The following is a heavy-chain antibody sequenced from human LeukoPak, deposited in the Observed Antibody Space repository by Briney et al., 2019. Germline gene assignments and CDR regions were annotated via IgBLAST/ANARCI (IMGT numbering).Heavy chain of an antibody. CDR2: INHSGST. CDR1: GGSFSGYY. V-gene: IGHV4-34*01. D-gene: IGHD3-3*01. Sequence: SETLSLTCAVYGGSFSGYYWSWIRQPPGKGLEWIGEINHSGSTNYNPSLKSRVTISVDTSKNQFSLKLSSVTAADTAVYYCARRLTIFGVAYYMDVWGKGTTVTVSS. J-gene: IGHJ6*03. CDR3: ARRLTIFGVAYYMDV.